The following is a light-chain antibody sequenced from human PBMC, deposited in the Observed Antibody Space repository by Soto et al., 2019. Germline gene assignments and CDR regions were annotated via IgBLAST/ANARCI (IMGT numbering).Light chain of an antibody. V-gene: IGKV3-20*01. CDR2: GAS. CDR3: QQYGNSPPWT. CDR1: QSVTGNY. Sequence: EVVLTQSPGTLSLSPGERVTLSCRASQSVTGNYLAWYQKRPGQAPRLLIYGASSRATGIPDRFSGSGSGTDFTLTISGLEPEDFAVYYCQQYGNSPPWTFGQGTKVEIK. J-gene: IGKJ1*01.